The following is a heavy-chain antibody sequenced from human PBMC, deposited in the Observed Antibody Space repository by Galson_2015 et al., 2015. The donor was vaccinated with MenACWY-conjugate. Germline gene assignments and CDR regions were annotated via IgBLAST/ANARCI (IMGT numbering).Heavy chain of an antibody. CDR2: ITGSDGRT. J-gene: IGHJ4*02. D-gene: IGHD1-26*01. CDR1: GFTYSSCA. V-gene: IGHV3-23*01. Sequence: LRLSCAASGFTYSSCAMSWVRQAPGKGLEWVSGITGSDGRTFYAASVKGRFTISRDNSKNTVYLQMNSLRAEDTAVYFCARGLGTGSFSELDSWGQGILVTVSS. CDR3: ARGLGTGSFSELDS.